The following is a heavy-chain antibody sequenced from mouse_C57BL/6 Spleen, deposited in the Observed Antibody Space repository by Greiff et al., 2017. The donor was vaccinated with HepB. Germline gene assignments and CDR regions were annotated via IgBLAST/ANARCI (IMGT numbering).Heavy chain of an antibody. D-gene: IGHD4-1*01. CDR3: ARDWDGDY. J-gene: IGHJ2*01. CDR2: ISSGSSTI. CDR1: GFTFSDYG. V-gene: IGHV5-17*01. Sequence: DVQLVESGGGLVKPGGSLKLSCAASGFTFSDYGMHWVRQAPEKGLEWVAYISSGSSTIYYADTVKGRFTLSRDNAKNTQFLQMTSLRSEDTAMYYCARDWDGDYWGQGTTLTVSS.